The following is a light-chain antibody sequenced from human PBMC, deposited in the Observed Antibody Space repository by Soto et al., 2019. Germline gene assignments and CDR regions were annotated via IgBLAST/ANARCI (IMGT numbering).Light chain of an antibody. V-gene: IGKV3-15*01. CDR3: RQQASWPLT. CDR1: QSISSN. J-gene: IGKJ4*02. CDR2: GAS. Sequence: LPQSSGPLSLSPGKTTPPSCSASQSISSNLASYQQKPGQAPPLLIYGASTKATTSPARLSGGRSGTDFFLTIISLEPEDGAVDYCRQQASWPLTFGGGTKVDI.